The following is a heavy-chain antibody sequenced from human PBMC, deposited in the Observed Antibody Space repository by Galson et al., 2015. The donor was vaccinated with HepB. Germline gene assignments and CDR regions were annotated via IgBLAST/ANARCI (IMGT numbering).Heavy chain of an antibody. CDR2: IYYSGST. Sequence: CTVSGGSISSYYWSWIRQPPGKGLEWIGYIYYSGSTNYNPSLKSRVTLSVDTSKNQFSLKLSSVTAADTAVYYCARGGGSSWSGYFDYWGQGTLVTVSS. J-gene: IGHJ4*02. V-gene: IGHV4-59*01. D-gene: IGHD6-13*01. CDR3: ARGGGSSWSGYFDY. CDR1: GGSISSYY.